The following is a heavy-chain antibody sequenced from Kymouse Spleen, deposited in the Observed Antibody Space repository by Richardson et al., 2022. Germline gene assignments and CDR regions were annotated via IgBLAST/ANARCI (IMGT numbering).Heavy chain of an antibody. CDR2: INHSGST. CDR3: ARGYYGSGSYRNWFDP. Sequence: QVQLQQWGAGLLKPSETLSLTCAVYGGSFSGYYWSWIRQPPGKGLEWIGEINHSGSTNYNPSLKSRVTISVDTSKNQFSLKLSSVTAADTAVYYCARGYYGSGSYRNWFDPWGQGTLVTVSS. V-gene: IGHV4-34*01. J-gene: IGHJ5*02. CDR1: GGSFSGYY. D-gene: IGHD3-10*01.